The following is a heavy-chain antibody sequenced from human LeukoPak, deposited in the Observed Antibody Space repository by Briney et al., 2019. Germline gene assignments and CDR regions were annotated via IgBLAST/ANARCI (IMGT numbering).Heavy chain of an antibody. CDR1: GGTFSNNA. Sequence: ASVRVSCKASGGTFSNNAISWVRQAPGQGLEWMGGIIPMLGTANYAQKFQGRVTITADESTSTAYMELSSLRSEDTAVYYCARDARRRYCSSTSCYWGWFDPWGQGTLVTVSS. D-gene: IGHD2-2*01. J-gene: IGHJ5*02. V-gene: IGHV1-69*01. CDR3: ARDARRRYCSSTSCYWGWFDP. CDR2: IIPMLGTA.